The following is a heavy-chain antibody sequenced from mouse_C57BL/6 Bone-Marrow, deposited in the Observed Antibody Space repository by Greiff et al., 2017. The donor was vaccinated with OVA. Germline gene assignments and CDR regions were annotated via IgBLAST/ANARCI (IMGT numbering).Heavy chain of an antibody. D-gene: IGHD2-4*01. Sequence: VQLQESGPGLVQPSQSLSITCTVSGFSLTSYGVHWVRQSPGKGLEWLGVIWSGGSTDYNAAFISRLSISKDNSKSQVFFKMNSLQADDTAIYYCARWDYDYDDYAMDYWGQGTSVTVSS. V-gene: IGHV2-2*01. J-gene: IGHJ4*01. CDR1: GFSLTSYG. CDR2: IWSGGST. CDR3: ARWDYDYDDYAMDY.